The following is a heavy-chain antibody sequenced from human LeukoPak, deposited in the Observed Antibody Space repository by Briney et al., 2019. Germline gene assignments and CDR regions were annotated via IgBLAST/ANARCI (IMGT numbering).Heavy chain of an antibody. CDR1: GGTFSSYA. V-gene: IGHV1-69*05. CDR3: ARGNYDFWSGYYGSGPGASRLYYFDY. CDR2: IIPIFGTA. Sequence: SVKVSCKASGGTFSSYAISWVRQAPGQGREWMGGIIPIFGTANYAQKFQGRVTITTDESTSTAYMELSSLRSEDTAVYYCARGNYDFWSGYYGSGPGASRLYYFDYWGQGTLVTVSS. J-gene: IGHJ4*02. D-gene: IGHD3-3*01.